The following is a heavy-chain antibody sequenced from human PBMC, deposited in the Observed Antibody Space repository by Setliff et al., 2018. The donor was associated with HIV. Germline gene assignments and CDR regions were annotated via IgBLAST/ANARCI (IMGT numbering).Heavy chain of an antibody. J-gene: IGHJ5*02. CDR1: GFTFSNAW. CDR3: LLPCTSGWHNWADP. CDR2: IRSKADKYAT. V-gene: IGHV3-73*01. D-gene: IGHD6-19*01. Sequence: GGSLRLSCAASGFTFSNAWMSWVRQAAGKGLEWVGRIRSKADKYATDYGASAKGRFIISRDDPKKTAYLQMSSLRAEDTAMYYCLLPCTSGWHNWADPWGQGTLVTVSS.